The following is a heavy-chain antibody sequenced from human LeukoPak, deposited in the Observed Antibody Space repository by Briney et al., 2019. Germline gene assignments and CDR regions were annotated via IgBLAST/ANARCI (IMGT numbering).Heavy chain of an antibody. CDR3: ATNGRSLGYCSSTSCYHFVAV. Sequence: SETLSLTCTVSGGPISSYYWSWIRQPPGKGLEWIGYIYTSGSTNYNPSLKSRVTISVDTSKNQFSLKLSSVTAADTAVYYCATNGRSLGYCSSTSCYHFVAVWGKGTTVTVSS. CDR1: GGPISSYY. J-gene: IGHJ6*04. D-gene: IGHD2-2*01. CDR2: IYTSGST. V-gene: IGHV4-4*09.